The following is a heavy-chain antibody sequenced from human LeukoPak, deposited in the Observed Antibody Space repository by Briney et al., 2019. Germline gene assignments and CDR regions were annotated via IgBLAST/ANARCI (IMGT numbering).Heavy chain of an antibody. CDR3: ARTDSSWYLGAFDI. V-gene: IGHV3-48*03. CDR1: GFTFRTYD. CDR2: ISTTGTTV. Sequence: GGSLRLSCAASGFTFRTYDMNWVRQAPGKGLEWVSHISTTGTTVYYADAVKGRFTISRDNAKNSPYLQMNSLRPEDTSVYYCARTDSSWYLGAFDIWGQGTMVTVSS. D-gene: IGHD6-13*01. J-gene: IGHJ3*02.